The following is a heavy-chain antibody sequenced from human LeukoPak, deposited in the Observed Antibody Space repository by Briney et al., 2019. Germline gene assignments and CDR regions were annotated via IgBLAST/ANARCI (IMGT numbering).Heavy chain of an antibody. D-gene: IGHD3-10*01. J-gene: IGHJ5*02. CDR3: AKDLVRDLWFGES. CDR1: GFTFSSFA. V-gene: IGHV3-23*01. Sequence: GGSQRLSCAASGFTFSSFAMSWVRQAPGKGLEWVSGISGRDGSTYYADSVKGRFTISRDNSKNTLYLQMNSLRVEDTALYFCAKDLVRDLWFGESWGQGTLVTVSS. CDR2: ISGRDGST.